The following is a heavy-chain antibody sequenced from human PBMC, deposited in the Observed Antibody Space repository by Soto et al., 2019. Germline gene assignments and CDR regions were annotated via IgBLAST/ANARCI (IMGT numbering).Heavy chain of an antibody. V-gene: IGHV3-23*01. CDR3: AKYDTGLRYFYQYAMDV. CDR2: ISGSGGST. Sequence: PRGPLRPSCAASVFTFSSSGMSWVLQAPGKGLEWVAFISGSGGSTSYADSVKGRFTFSRDNSKNTLFLQMHSLTAEDTAIYYCAKYDTGLRYFYQYAMDVWGQGTTVTV. D-gene: IGHD3-22*01. J-gene: IGHJ6*02. CDR1: VFTFSSSG.